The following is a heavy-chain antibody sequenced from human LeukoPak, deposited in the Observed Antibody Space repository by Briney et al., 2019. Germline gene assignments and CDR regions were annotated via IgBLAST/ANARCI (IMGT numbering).Heavy chain of an antibody. CDR1: GYTFTGYY. V-gene: IGHV1-2*02. J-gene: IGHJ3*02. Sequence: ASVKVSCKASGYTFTGYYMHWVRQAPGQGLEWMGWINPNSGGTNYAQKFQGRVTMTTDTSMSTAYMELSRLTSDDTAVYYCARARGGDMVRGVIIHNDAFDIWGQGTMVTVSS. CDR2: INPNSGGT. D-gene: IGHD3-10*01. CDR3: ARARGGDMVRGVIIHNDAFDI.